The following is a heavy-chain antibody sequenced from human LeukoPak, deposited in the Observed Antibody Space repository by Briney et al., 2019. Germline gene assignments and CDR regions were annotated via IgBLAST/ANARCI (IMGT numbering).Heavy chain of an antibody. J-gene: IGHJ4*02. CDR1: GYTLTELS. CDR3: ATDLRFGDLGGY. CDR2: FDPEDGET. V-gene: IGHV1-24*01. D-gene: IGHD3-10*01. Sequence: ASVTVSCKVSGYTLTELSMHWVRQAPGKGLEWMGGFDPEDGETIYAQKFQGRVTMTEDTSTDTAYMELSSLRSEDTAVYYCATDLRFGDLGGYWGQGTLVSVSA.